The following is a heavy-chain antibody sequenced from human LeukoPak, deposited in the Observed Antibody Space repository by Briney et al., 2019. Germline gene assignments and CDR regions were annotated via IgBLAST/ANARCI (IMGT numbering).Heavy chain of an antibody. V-gene: IGHV4-61*01. Sequence: SETLSLTCTVSGGSISSSSYYWSWIRQPPGKGLEWIGYIYYSGSTNYNPSLKSRVTISVDTSKNQFSLKLSSVTAADTAVYYCARDRAAFDIWGQGTMVTVSS. J-gene: IGHJ3*02. CDR2: IYYSGST. CDR1: GGSISSSSYY. CDR3: ARDRAAFDI.